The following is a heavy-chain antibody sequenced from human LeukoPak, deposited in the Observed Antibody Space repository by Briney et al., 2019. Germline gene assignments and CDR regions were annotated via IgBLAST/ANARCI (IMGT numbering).Heavy chain of an antibody. CDR2: ISSSGSAK. Sequence: GGSLRLSCAASGFTFSNYNMNWVRQAPGKGPEWVSYISSSGSAKYYADSVKGRSTISRDNAKNSLYLQMNSLRAEDTAVYYCARISAYWGRGTLVTVSS. CDR1: GFTFSNYN. J-gene: IGHJ4*02. V-gene: IGHV3-48*01. CDR3: ARISAY. D-gene: IGHD1-26*01.